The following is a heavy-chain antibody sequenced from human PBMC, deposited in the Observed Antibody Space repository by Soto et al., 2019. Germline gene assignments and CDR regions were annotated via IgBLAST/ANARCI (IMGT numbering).Heavy chain of an antibody. V-gene: IGHV3-23*01. CDR3: AKMRTYYCSGGSCYYYYYMDV. Sequence: GGSLRLSCAASGFNFSSYAMSWVRQAPGKGLEWVSAISGSGGSTYYADSVKGRFTISRDNSKNTLYLQMNSLRAEDTAVYYCAKMRTYYCSGGSCYYYYYMDVWGKGTTVTVSS. D-gene: IGHD2-15*01. J-gene: IGHJ6*03. CDR1: GFNFSSYA. CDR2: ISGSGGST.